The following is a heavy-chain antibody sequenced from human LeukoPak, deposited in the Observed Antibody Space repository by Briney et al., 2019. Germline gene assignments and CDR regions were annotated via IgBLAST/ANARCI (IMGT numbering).Heavy chain of an antibody. CDR3: VRTARLAGS. D-gene: IGHD6-25*01. V-gene: IGHV3-11*01. CDR1: GFTFSEHY. CDR2: ISGGAHDI. J-gene: IGHJ5*02. Sequence: GGSLRLSCVASGFTFSEHYMNWIRQAPGRGLEWLSYISGGAHDINYADSVKCRFTISRDNAKNSLSLQMDGLRADDTAVYFCVRTARLAGSWGQGTLVTVSS.